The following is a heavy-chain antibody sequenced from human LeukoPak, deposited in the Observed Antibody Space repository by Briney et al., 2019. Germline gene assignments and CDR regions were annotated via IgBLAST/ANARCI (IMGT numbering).Heavy chain of an antibody. V-gene: IGHV3-23*01. Sequence: GGSLRLSCAASGFTFSSYAMSWVRQAPGKGLEWVSAISGSGGSTYYADSVKGRFTISRDNSKNTLYLQMNSLRAEDTAVCYCAKDVLLWFGEPSVDWFDPWGQGTLVTVSS. J-gene: IGHJ5*02. CDR2: ISGSGGST. CDR1: GFTFSSYA. D-gene: IGHD3-10*01. CDR3: AKDVLLWFGEPSVDWFDP.